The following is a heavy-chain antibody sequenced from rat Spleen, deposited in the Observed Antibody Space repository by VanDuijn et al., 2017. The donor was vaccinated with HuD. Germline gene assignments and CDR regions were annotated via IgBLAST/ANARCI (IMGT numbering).Heavy chain of an antibody. V-gene: IGHV5-17*01. CDR2: LSYDGHTT. J-gene: IGHJ2*01. CDR3: ARRHYGYTDYFDY. CDR1: GFTFSDYG. Sequence: EVQLLQSGGGLVQPGGSLKLSCAASGFTFSDYGMAWVRQAPEKGLEWVATLSYDGHTTYYRDSVKGRFTISRDIAKSTLYLQMDSLGSEDTATYYCARRHYGYTDYFDYWGQGVMVTVSS. D-gene: IGHD1-11*01.